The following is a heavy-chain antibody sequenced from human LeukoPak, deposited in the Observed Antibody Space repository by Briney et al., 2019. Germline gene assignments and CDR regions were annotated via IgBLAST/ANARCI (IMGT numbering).Heavy chain of an antibody. V-gene: IGHV3-53*01. CDR3: ARGTVGYCSGGSCSLGY. Sequence: GGSLRLSCAASGFTVSSNYMSWVRQAPGKGPEWVSVIYSGGSTYYADSVKGRFTISRDNSKNTLYLQMNSLRAEDTAVYYCARGTVGYCSGGSCSLGYWGQGTLVTVSS. CDR2: IYSGGST. CDR1: GFTVSSNY. D-gene: IGHD2-15*01. J-gene: IGHJ4*02.